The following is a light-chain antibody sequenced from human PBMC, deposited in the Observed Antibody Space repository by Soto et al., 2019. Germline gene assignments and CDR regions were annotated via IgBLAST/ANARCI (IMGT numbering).Light chain of an antibody. CDR1: SSDVGGYKY. CDR3: SSYTSSSTLV. CDR2: DIR. Sequence: HSALTQPASVAGSPGQSITISCTGTSSDVGGYKYVSWYQQHPGKAPKLMIYDIRNRPSGVSNRFSGSKSGKTASLTISGLKAEDEADYSCSSYTSSSTLVFGTGNKVTVL. V-gene: IGLV2-14*03. J-gene: IGLJ1*01.